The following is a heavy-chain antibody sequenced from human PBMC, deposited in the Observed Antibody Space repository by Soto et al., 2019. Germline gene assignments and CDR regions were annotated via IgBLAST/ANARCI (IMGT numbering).Heavy chain of an antibody. V-gene: IGHV1-69*13. Sequence: SVKVSCEDCGGSLSSYAISWVRQAPGQGLEWMGGIIPIFGTANYAQKFQGRVTITADESTSTAYMELSSLRSEDTAVYYCARVLSKWEPHAFDIWGQGTMVTVSS. CDR2: IIPIFGTA. J-gene: IGHJ3*02. CDR3: ARVLSKWEPHAFDI. CDR1: GGSLSSYA. D-gene: IGHD1-26*01.